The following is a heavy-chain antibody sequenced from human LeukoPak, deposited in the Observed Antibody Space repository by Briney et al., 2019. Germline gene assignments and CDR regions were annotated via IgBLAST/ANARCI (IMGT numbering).Heavy chain of an antibody. CDR2: IWYDGSNK. CDR1: GFTFSSYG. J-gene: IGHJ4*02. V-gene: IGHV3-33*01. Sequence: LRLSCAASGFTFSSYGMHWVRQAPGKGLEWVAVIWYDGSNKYYADSVKGRFTISRDNSKNTLYLQMNSLRAEDTAVYYCARAPDIAVADPDYWGQGTLVTVSS. CDR3: ARAPDIAVADPDY. D-gene: IGHD6-19*01.